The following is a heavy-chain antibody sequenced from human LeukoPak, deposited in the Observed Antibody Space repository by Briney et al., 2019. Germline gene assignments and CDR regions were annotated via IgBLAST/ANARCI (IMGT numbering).Heavy chain of an antibody. Sequence: GGSLRLSCAASGFTFSSYSMNWVRQTPGKGLEWVSYVSSGSSTIYYADSVKGRFTVSRDNAESSLYLQMNSLRDEDTAVYYCARGRGWDFDYWGQGTLVTVSS. V-gene: IGHV3-48*02. CDR1: GFTFSSYS. CDR2: VSSGSSTI. D-gene: IGHD6-19*01. CDR3: ARGRGWDFDY. J-gene: IGHJ4*02.